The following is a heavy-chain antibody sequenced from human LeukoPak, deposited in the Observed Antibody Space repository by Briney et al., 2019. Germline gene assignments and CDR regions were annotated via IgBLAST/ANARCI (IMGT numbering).Heavy chain of an antibody. J-gene: IGHJ4*02. V-gene: IGHV4-4*02. CDR1: GFTFSSYA. Sequence: GSLRLSCAASGFTFSSYAMHWVRQPPGKGLEWIGEISHSGSTNYNPSLKSRVSISMDKSKNQFSLKLTSVTAADTAVYYCAINGGSTNFDYWGQGTLVTVSS. CDR3: AINGGSTNFDY. CDR2: ISHSGST. D-gene: IGHD4-23*01.